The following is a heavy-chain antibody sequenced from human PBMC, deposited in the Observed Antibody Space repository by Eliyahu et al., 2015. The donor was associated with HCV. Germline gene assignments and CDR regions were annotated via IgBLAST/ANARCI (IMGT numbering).Heavy chain of an antibody. Sequence: QVQLQESGPGLVKPSETLSLTCTVSGGSISSYSWRWFRQPPGKGLEWIALTYFRGXTNYTPPLKSXVTISLDTSKNQFSLKLSSVTAADTAVYYCASGGGGIAVAGTGGWFDPWGQGTLVTVSS. J-gene: IGHJ5*02. CDR3: ASGGGGIAVAGTGGWFDP. CDR1: GGSISSYS. CDR2: TYFRGXT. D-gene: IGHD6-19*01. V-gene: IGHV4-59*01.